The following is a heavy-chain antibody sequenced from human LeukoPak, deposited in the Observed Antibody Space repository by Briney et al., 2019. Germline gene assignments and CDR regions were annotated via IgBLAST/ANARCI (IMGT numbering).Heavy chain of an antibody. J-gene: IGHJ4*02. CDR2: KKQDGSEK. CDR3: ARDYDFWSGYFDY. D-gene: IGHD3-3*01. Sequence: GGSLRLSCAASGFTFSSYWMSWVRQAPGKGLEWVANKKQDGSEKYYVDSVKGRFTISRDNAKNSLYLQMNSLRAEDTAVYYCARDYDFWSGYFDYWGQGTLVTVSS. V-gene: IGHV3-7*01. CDR1: GFTFSSYW.